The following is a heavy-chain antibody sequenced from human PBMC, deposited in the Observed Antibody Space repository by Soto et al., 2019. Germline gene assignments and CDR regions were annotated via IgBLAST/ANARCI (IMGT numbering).Heavy chain of an antibody. J-gene: IGHJ3*02. Sequence: GGSLRLSCAASGFTVSSNYMSWVRQAPGKGLEWVSVIYSGGSTYYADSVKGRFTISRHNSKNTLYLQMNRLRAEDTAVYYCATLSSSWYLGAFDIWGQGTMVTVSS. D-gene: IGHD6-13*01. CDR2: IYSGGST. CDR3: ATLSSSWYLGAFDI. CDR1: GFTVSSNY. V-gene: IGHV3-53*04.